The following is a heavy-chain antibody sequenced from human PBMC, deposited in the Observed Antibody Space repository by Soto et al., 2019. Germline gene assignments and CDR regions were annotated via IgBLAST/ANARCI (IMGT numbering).Heavy chain of an antibody. J-gene: IGHJ4*02. Sequence: EVQLLESGGGLVQPGGSLRLSCAASGFTFSSYAMSWVRQAPGKGLEWVSAISGSGGSTYYADSVKGRFTISRDNSKNTLYLQMNSLRAEDTAVYYCAKASHIEYSYGWDYYDYWGQGTLVTVSS. V-gene: IGHV3-23*01. CDR3: AKASHIEYSYGWDYYDY. CDR1: GFTFSSYA. CDR2: ISGSGGST. D-gene: IGHD5-18*01.